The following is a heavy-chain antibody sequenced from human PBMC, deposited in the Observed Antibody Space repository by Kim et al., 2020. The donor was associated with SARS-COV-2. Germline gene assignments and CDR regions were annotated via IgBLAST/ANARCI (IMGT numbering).Heavy chain of an antibody. D-gene: IGHD3-3*01. V-gene: IGHV1-3*01. J-gene: IGHJ4*02. CDR1: GYTFTSYT. CDR2: INPGNGNT. Sequence: ASVKVSCKASGYTFTSYTIHWVRQAPGQRLEWMGFINPGNGNTKYSQKFQGRVTITSDTSANTASLELSSLTSEDTAVYYCARAPVLLFLEYLFHGGDYWGRGTLVTVSS. CDR3: ARAPVLLFLEYLFHGGDY.